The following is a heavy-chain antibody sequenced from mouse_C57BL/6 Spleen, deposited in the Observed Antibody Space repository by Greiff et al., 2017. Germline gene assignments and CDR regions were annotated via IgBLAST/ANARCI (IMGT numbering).Heavy chain of an antibody. Sequence: QVQLQQPGAELVMPGASVKLSCKASGYTFTSYWMHWVKQRPGQGLEWIGEIDPSDSYTNYNQKFKGKSTLTVDKSSSTAYMQLSSLTSEDSAVYYCAREGMVTLDYWGQGTTLTVSS. CDR1: GYTFTSYW. CDR2: IDPSDSYT. J-gene: IGHJ2*01. D-gene: IGHD2-3*01. V-gene: IGHV1-69*01. CDR3: AREGMVTLDY.